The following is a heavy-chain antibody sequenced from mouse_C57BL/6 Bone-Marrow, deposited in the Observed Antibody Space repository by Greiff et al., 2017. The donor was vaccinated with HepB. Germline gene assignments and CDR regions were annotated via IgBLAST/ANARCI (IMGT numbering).Heavy chain of an antibody. CDR1: GYTFTSYW. Sequence: QVQLQQSGAELVKPGASVKLSCKASGYTFTSYWMQWVKRRPGQGLEWIGEIDPSDSYTNYNQKFKGKATLTVDTSSSTAYMQLSSLTSEDSAVYYCARDSSGLYAMDYWGQGTSVTVSS. J-gene: IGHJ4*01. D-gene: IGHD3-2*02. V-gene: IGHV1-50*01. CDR2: IDPSDSYT. CDR3: ARDSSGLYAMDY.